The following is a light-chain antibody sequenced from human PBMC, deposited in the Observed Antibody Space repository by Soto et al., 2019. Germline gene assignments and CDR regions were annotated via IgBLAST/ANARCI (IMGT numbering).Light chain of an antibody. CDR1: QSISSY. CDR3: QQYDHLPIT. V-gene: IGKV1-33*01. Sequence: DIQMTQSPSTLSASVGDRVTITCRASQSISSYLNWYQQKPGEAPKLLIYDASKLETGVPSRFSGSGSGTDFTFTISSPQPEDFATYHCQQYDHLPITFGQGTRLEIK. J-gene: IGKJ5*01. CDR2: DAS.